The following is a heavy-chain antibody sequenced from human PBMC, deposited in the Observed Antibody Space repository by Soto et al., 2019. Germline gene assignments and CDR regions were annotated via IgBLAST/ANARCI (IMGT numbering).Heavy chain of an antibody. D-gene: IGHD2-15*01. CDR2: ISSSGSTI. Sequence: PGGSLRLSCAASGFTFSDYYMSWIRQAPGKGLEWVSYISSSGSTIYYADSVKGRFTISRDNAKNSLYLQMNSLRAEDTAVYYCARNRFSLGYCSGGSCWDHDAFDIWGLGTMVTVSS. CDR1: GFTFSDYY. CDR3: ARNRFSLGYCSGGSCWDHDAFDI. J-gene: IGHJ3*02. V-gene: IGHV3-11*01.